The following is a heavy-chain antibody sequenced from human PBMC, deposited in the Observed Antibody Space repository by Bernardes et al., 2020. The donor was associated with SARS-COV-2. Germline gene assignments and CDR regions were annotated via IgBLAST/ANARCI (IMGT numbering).Heavy chain of an antibody. V-gene: IGHV3-23*01. CDR2: ISGSGGST. D-gene: IGHD2-2*01. CDR3: AKGVSGYCSSTSCYGSFDY. J-gene: IGHJ4*02. Sequence: GGSLRLSCAASGFTFSSYDMSWVRQAPGKGLEWVSAISGSGGSTYYADSVKGRFTISRDNSKNTLYLQMNSLRAEDTAVYYCAKGVSGYCSSTSCYGSFDYWGQGTLVTVSS. CDR1: GFTFSSYD.